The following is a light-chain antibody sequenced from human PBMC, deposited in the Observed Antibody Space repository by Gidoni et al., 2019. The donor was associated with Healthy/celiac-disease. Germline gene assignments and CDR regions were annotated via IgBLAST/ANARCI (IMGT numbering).Light chain of an antibody. CDR1: QSISSW. CDR2: KAS. Sequence: DIQMTQSPSTLSASVGDRVTITCRASQSISSWLAWYQQKPGKAPKRLIYKASGLESGVPSRFSGSGSGTEFTLTISSLQPDDFATYYCQQYNSYSRTFGQGTKVEIK. V-gene: IGKV1-5*03. J-gene: IGKJ1*01. CDR3: QQYNSYSRT.